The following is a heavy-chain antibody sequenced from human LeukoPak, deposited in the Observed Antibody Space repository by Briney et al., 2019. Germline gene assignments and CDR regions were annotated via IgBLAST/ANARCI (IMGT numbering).Heavy chain of an antibody. Sequence: GGSLGLSCAASGFTFSSYSMNWVRQAPGEGLEWVSYISSSSSTIYYADSVKGRFTISRDNAKNSLYLQMNSLRAEDTAVYYCARARAAAGYYYYMDVWGKGTTVTVSS. CDR2: ISSSSSTI. CDR3: ARARAAAGYYYYMDV. V-gene: IGHV3-48*01. J-gene: IGHJ6*03. D-gene: IGHD6-25*01. CDR1: GFTFSSYS.